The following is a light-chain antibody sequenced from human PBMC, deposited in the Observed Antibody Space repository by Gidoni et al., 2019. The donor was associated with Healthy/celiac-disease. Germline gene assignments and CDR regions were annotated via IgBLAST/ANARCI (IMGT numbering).Light chain of an antibody. CDR2: GAS. J-gene: IGKJ4*01. CDR3: QQYGSSPRG. V-gene: IGKV3-20*01. Sequence: EIVLTQSPGTLSFSPGERATLSCRAIQSVSSSYVAWYQQKPGQAPRRLIYGASSRATGIPDRFSGSGSGTEFTLTISRLEPEDFAVYYCQQYGSSPRGFGGGTKVEIK. CDR1: QSVSSSY.